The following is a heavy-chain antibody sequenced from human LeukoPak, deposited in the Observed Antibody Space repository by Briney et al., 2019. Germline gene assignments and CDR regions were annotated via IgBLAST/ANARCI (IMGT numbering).Heavy chain of an antibody. V-gene: IGHV4-31*03. CDR1: GGSISSGGYY. D-gene: IGHD3-10*01. J-gene: IGHJ4*02. Sequence: SETLSLTCTVSGGSISSGGYYWSWIRQHPGKGLEWIGYVYYSGSTYHNPSLKSRVTISVDTSKNQFSLKLSSVTAADTAVYYCARVRWFGELWYFDYWGQGTLVTVSS. CDR3: ARVRWFGELWYFDY. CDR2: VYYSGST.